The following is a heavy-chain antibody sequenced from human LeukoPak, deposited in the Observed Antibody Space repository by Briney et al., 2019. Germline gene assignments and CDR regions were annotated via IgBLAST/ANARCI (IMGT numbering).Heavy chain of an antibody. D-gene: IGHD3-10*01. CDR1: GFTSGDYA. V-gene: IGHV3-49*04. CDR2: IRSKAYGGTT. CDR3: TRAGMEEYYHGSGSYYP. Sequence: PGGSLRLSCTASGFTSGDYAMSWVRQAPGKGLEWVGFIRSKAYGGTTEYAASVKGRFTISTDDSKSIAYLQMNSLKTEDTAVYYCTRAGMEEYYHGSGSYYPWGQGTLVTVSS. J-gene: IGHJ5*02.